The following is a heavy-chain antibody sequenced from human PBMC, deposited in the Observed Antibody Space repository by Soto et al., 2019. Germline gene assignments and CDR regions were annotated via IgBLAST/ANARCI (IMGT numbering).Heavy chain of an antibody. J-gene: IGHJ4*02. V-gene: IGHV4-39*01. CDR1: GGSTSSSSYY. CDR2: IYYSGST. CDR3: ARGGAAAGPLYFDY. D-gene: IGHD6-13*01. Sequence: SETLSLTCTVSGGSTSSSSYYWGWIRQPPGKGLEWIGSIYYSGSTYYNPSLKSRVTISVDTSKNQFSLKLSSVTAADTAVYYCARGGAAAGPLYFDYWGQGTLVTVSS.